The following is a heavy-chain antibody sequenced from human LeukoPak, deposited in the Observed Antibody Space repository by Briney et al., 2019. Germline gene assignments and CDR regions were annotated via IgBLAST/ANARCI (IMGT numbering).Heavy chain of an antibody. CDR1: GYTFTSYG. J-gene: IGHJ6*03. CDR2: ISAYNGNT. D-gene: IGHD3-3*01. Sequence: ASVKVSCKASGYTFTSYGISWVRQAPGQGLEWMGWISAYNGNTNYAQKLQGRVTMTTDTSTSTAYMELRSLRSDDTAVYYCARAPHYDFWSGYFLDYYYMDVWGEGTTVTVSS. V-gene: IGHV1-18*01. CDR3: ARAPHYDFWSGYFLDYYYMDV.